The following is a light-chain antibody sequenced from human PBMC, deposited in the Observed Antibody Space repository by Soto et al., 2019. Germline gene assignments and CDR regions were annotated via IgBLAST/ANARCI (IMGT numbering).Light chain of an antibody. CDR2: DAS. CDR3: QQRSKWPPWT. Sequence: EIVLTQSPATLSLSPGERATLSCRASQSVSSYLAWYQQKPGQAPRLLIYDASNRATGIPARFSGSGSGTDFTLTISSIEPEDFAVYYCQQRSKWPPWTFGQGTKVEIK. J-gene: IGKJ1*01. CDR1: QSVSSY. V-gene: IGKV3-11*01.